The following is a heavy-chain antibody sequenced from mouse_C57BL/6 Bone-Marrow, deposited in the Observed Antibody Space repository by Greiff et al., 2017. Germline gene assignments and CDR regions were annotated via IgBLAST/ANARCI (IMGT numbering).Heavy chain of an antibody. J-gene: IGHJ1*03. CDR1: GYTFTSYW. V-gene: IGHV1-69*01. D-gene: IGHD1-1*01. Sequence: QVQLKQSGAELVMPGASVKLSCKASGYTFTSYWMHWVKQRPGQGLEWIGEIDPSDSYTNYNQKFKGKSTLTVDKSSSTAYMQLSSLTSEDSAVYYCARIHPYCYGSSYRYFDVWGTGTTVTVSS. CDR3: ARIHPYCYGSSYRYFDV. CDR2: IDPSDSYT.